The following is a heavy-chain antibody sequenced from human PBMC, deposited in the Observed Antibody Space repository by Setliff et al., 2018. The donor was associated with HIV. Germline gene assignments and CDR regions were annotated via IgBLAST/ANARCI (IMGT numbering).Heavy chain of an antibody. CDR1: GGSFSNYY. D-gene: IGHD3-3*01. CDR2: INHSGSA. CDR3: ARGGDGHYDFWNPHHYYMDV. J-gene: IGHJ6*03. V-gene: IGHV4-34*01. Sequence: PSETLSLTCAVYGGSFSNYYWSWIRQAPGKGLEWIGEINHSGSATYNPSLKSRVTISLDTPNNRFFLNMESVTAADTAVYYCARGGDGHYDFWNPHHYYMDVWAKGTSVTVSS.